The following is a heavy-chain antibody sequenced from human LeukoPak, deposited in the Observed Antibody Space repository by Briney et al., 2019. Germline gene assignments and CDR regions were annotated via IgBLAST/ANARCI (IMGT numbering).Heavy chain of an antibody. CDR3: ARISYSSSWYGFNWFDP. D-gene: IGHD6-13*01. Sequence: SETLSLTCTVSGGSISGYYWSWIRQPPGKGLEWIGYIYYSGSTNYNPSLKSRVTISVDTSKNQFSLKLSSVTAADTAVYYCARISYSSSWYGFNWFDPWGQGTLVTVSS. CDR2: IYYSGST. CDR1: GGSISGYY. J-gene: IGHJ5*02. V-gene: IGHV4-59*01.